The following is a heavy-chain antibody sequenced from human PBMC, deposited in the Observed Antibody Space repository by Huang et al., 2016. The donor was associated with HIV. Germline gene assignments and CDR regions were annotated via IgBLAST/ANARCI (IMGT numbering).Heavy chain of an antibody. CDR2: IFYTGTV. D-gene: IGHD3-10*01. V-gene: IGHV4-39*01. J-gene: IGHJ4*02. CDR3: ARHRTSSYIDS. Sequence: GLVKPSETLSLTCSVSGGSISSSGYYWEWIRQPPGQGLECVGSIFYTGTVYYNPSLKSRATISIDTSENRFSLTLTSVTAADTALYFCARHRTSSYIDSWGRGSLVTVSS. CDR1: GGSISSSGYY.